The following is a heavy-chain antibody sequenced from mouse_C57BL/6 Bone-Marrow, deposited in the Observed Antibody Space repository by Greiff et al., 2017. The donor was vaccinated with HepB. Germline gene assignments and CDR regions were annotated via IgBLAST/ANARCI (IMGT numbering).Heavy chain of an antibody. J-gene: IGHJ3*01. V-gene: IGHV14-4*01. D-gene: IGHD1-1*01. Sequence: DVKLVESGAELVRPGASVKLSCTASGFNIKDDYMHWVKQRPEQGLEWIGWIDPENGDTEYASKFQGKATITADTSSNTAYLQLSSLTSEDTAVYYCTTNLLLLAWFAYWGQGTLVTVSA. CDR3: TTNLLLLAWFAY. CDR2: IDPENGDT. CDR1: GFNIKDDY.